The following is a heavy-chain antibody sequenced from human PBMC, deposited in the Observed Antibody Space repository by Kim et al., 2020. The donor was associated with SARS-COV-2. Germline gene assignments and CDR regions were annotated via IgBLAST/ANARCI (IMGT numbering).Heavy chain of an antibody. J-gene: IGHJ4*02. CDR3: ARDDY. Sequence: VANINEDGSENSYLDSVRGRFTISSDNAKNSLYLQMNNLRAEDTAIYYCARDDYWCSGTLVTVSS. V-gene: IGHV3-7*01. CDR2: INEDGSEN.